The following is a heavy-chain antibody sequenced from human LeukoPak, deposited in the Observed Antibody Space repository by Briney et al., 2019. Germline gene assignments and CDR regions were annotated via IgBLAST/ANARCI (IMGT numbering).Heavy chain of an antibody. V-gene: IGHV3-30*18. CDR2: ISYDGSNK. D-gene: IGHD2/OR15-2a*01. Sequence: QPGRSLRLSCAASGFTFSSYGMHWVRQAPGKGLEWVAVISYDGSNKYYADSVKGRFTISRDNSKNTLYLQTNTLRDEDTAVYYCAKASSNYFYYFEYWGQGTLVTVSS. CDR3: AKASSNYFYYFEY. CDR1: GFTFSSYG. J-gene: IGHJ4*02.